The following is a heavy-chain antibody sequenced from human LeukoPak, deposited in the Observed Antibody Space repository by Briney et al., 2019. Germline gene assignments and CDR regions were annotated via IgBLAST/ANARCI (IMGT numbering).Heavy chain of an antibody. D-gene: IGHD5-12*01. CDR1: GFTFSSYW. CDR2: IKQDGSEK. J-gene: IGHJ4*02. CDR3: ARRLRGSPVDY. Sequence: GGSLRLSCAASGFTFSSYWMTWVRQAPGKGLDWVANIKQDGSEKYYVDSVKGPFTISRDNAKNSLYLQMNSLRAEDTAVYYCARRLRGSPVDYWGQGTLVTVSS. V-gene: IGHV3-7*01.